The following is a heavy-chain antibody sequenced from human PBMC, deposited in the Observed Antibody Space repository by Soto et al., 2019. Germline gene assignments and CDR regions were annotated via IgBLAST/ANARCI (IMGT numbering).Heavy chain of an antibody. J-gene: IGHJ4*02. CDR2: IWYDGSNK. CDR1: GFSLSTYD. CDR3: ARDALVREVHPPDY. Sequence: QVQLVESGGGVVQPGRSLSLSCAASGFSLSTYDMHWVRQAPGKGLEWVALIWYDGSNKYYADSVKGRFTISRDNSKNALYLQMNSLRAEDTAVYYCARDALVREVHPPDYWGQGTLVTVSS. D-gene: IGHD3-10*01. V-gene: IGHV3-33*01.